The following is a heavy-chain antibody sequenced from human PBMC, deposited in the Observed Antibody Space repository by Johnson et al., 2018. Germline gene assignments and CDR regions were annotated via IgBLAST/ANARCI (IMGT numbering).Heavy chain of an antibody. CDR1: GFTFDDYA. CDR3: ASLRVREYMDV. V-gene: IGHV3-9*01. J-gene: IGHJ6*03. D-gene: IGHD5-24*01. CDR2: ISRHSDRI. Sequence: VQLVQSGGGLVQPGRSLRLSCAASGFTFDDYALHWVRQAPGKGLEWVSGISRHSDRIGYADSVKGRFTISRDNAKSSLLYLQMNSLRAEDTALYYCASLRVREYMDVWGKGTPVTVS.